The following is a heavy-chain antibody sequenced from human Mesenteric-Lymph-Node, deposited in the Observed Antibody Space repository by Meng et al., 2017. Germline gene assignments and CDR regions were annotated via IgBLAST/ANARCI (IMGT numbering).Heavy chain of an antibody. CDR3: ARGGPIERGYSGYLGR. Sequence: QGQLQRWAEELLKPPAPLSLTCTVSGGSISSYYGSWIRQPPGKGLEWIGYIYYSGSTNYNPSLKSRVTISVDTSKNQFSLKLSSVTAADTAVYYCARGGPIERGYSGYLGRWGQGTLVTVSS. CDR2: IYYSGST. CDR1: GGSISSYY. D-gene: IGHD5-12*01. J-gene: IGHJ4*02. V-gene: IGHV4-59*01.